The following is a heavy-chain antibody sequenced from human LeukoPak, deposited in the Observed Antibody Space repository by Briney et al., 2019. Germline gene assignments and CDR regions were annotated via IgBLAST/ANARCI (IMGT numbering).Heavy chain of an antibody. J-gene: IGHJ6*03. CDR3: ARGYSYGYGVDYYYYYMDV. D-gene: IGHD5-18*01. V-gene: IGHV4-34*01. Sequence: PSETLSLTCAVYGGSFSGYYWSWIRQPPGKGLEWIGEINHSGSTNYNPSLKSRVTISVDTSKNQFSLKLSSVTAADTAVYYCARGYSYGYGVDYYYYYMDVWGKGTTVTISS. CDR1: GGSFSGYY. CDR2: INHSGST.